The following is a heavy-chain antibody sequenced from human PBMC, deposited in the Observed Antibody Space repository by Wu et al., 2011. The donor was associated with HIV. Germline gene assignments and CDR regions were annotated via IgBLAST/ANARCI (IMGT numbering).Heavy chain of an antibody. CDR2: IIPISGTA. Sequence: QVQLVQSGAEMKKPGSSVKVSCKASGGTFSSYSITWVRQAPGQGLEWMGRIIPISGTANYAQKFQGRFTITADDSTSTAYMELSSLRSEDTALYYCARATVSRILLPKETQDHLHLARPWGQGTLVTISS. D-gene: IGHD2-15*01. V-gene: IGHV1-69*18. CDR1: GGTFSSYS. CDR3: ARATVSRILLPKETQDHLHLARP. J-gene: IGHJ5*02.